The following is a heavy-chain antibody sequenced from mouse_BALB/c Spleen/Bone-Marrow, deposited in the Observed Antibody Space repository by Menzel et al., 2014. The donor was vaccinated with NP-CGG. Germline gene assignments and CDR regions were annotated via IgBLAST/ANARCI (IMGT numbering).Heavy chain of an antibody. V-gene: IGHV1S137*01. CDR2: ISTYYGDA. J-gene: IGHJ3*01. CDR1: GYTFTDYA. CDR3: AREGGNFPWFAY. Sequence: QVQLKESGAELVRPGVSVKISCKGSGYTFTDYAMHWVKQSHAKSLEWIGVISTYYGDASYNQKFKGKATMTVDKSSSTAYMELARLTSEDFAIYYCAREGGNFPWFAYWGQGTLVTVSA. D-gene: IGHD2-1*01.